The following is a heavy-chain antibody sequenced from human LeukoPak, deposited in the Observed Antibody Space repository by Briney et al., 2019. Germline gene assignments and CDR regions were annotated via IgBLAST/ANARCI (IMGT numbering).Heavy chain of an antibody. CDR1: GGSISSYY. D-gene: IGHD5-18*01. CDR2: IYYSGST. Sequence: SETLSLTCTVSGGSISSYYWSWIRQPPGKGLEWIGYIYYSGSTNYNPSLKSRVTISVDTSKNQFSLKLSSVTAADTAVYYCARAAWIQNYFDYWGQGILVTVSS. V-gene: IGHV4-59*01. CDR3: ARAAWIQNYFDY. J-gene: IGHJ4*02.